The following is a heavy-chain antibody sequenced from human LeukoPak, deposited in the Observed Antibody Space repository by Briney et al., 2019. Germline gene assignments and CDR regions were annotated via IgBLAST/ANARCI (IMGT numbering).Heavy chain of an antibody. V-gene: IGHV3-7*01. CDR3: AKGRKYQLLLDY. J-gene: IGHJ4*02. Sequence: GGSLRLSCVASGFTFSSYWMSWVRQAPGKGLEWVATIKQDGSENHCVDSVKGRFTISRDNSKNTLYLQMNSLRAEDTAVYYCAKGRKYQLLLDYWGQGTLVTVSS. D-gene: IGHD2-2*01. CDR2: IKQDGSEN. CDR1: GFTFSSYW.